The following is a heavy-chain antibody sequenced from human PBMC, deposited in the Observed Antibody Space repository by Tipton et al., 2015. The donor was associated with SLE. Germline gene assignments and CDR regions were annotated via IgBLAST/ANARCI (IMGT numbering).Heavy chain of an antibody. CDR1: GFNVRDTY. J-gene: IGHJ4*02. D-gene: IGHD2-8*02. CDR2: LSWNSNTI. CDR3: TRDQADFGTA. Sequence: SLRLSCRTSGFNVRDTYMSWVRQAPGKGLEWVAGLSWNSNTIGYADSVKGRFTISRDNAKNTLYLQMNSLRAEDTAIYFCTRDQADFGTAWGQGTLVTVSS. V-gene: IGHV3-69-1*02.